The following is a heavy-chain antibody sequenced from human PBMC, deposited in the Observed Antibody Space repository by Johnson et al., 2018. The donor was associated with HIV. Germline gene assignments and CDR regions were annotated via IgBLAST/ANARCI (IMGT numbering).Heavy chain of an antibody. Sequence: VQLVESGGGVVQPGRSLRLSCTVSGIIFSHYGMHWVRQAPGKGLEWVALISYDGIKTYYVDSVKGRFTISRDNSKNTLYLQMNSLRAEDTAVYYCAREDSAFDIWGQGTMVTVSS. V-gene: IGHV3-30*03. J-gene: IGHJ3*02. CDR1: GIIFSHYG. CDR2: ISYDGIKT. CDR3: AREDSAFDI.